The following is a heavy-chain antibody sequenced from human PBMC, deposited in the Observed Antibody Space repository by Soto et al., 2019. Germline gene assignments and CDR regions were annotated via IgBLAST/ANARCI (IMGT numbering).Heavy chain of an antibody. V-gene: IGHV3-74*01. J-gene: IGHJ6*02. D-gene: IGHD3-3*01. Sequence: PGGSLRLSCAASGFTFSSYWMHWVRQAPGKGLVWVSRINSDGSSTSYADSVKGRFTISRDNAKNTLYLQMNSLRAEDTAVYYCARDSPYYDFWSDGMDVWGQGTTVTVSS. CDR2: INSDGSST. CDR1: GFTFSSYW. CDR3: ARDSPYYDFWSDGMDV.